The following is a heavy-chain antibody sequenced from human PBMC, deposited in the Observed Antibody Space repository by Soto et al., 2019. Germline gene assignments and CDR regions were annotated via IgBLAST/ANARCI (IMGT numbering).Heavy chain of an antibody. V-gene: IGHV1-2*02. CDR1: GYTFTGYY. CDR3: ARGRVITIFGVVIIESFDY. J-gene: IGHJ4*02. CDR2: NNPNSGGT. Sequence: EASVKVSCKASGYTFTGYYMHWVRQAPGQGLEWMGWNNPNSGGTNYAQKFQGRVTMTRDTSISTAYMELSRLRSDDTAVYYCARGRVITIFGVVIIESFDYWGQGTLVTVSS. D-gene: IGHD3-3*01.